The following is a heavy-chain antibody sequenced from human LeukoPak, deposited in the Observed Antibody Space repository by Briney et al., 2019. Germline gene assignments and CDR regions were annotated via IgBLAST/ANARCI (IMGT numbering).Heavy chain of an antibody. CDR2: INHSGST. J-gene: IGHJ4*02. CDR1: GGSFSGYY. Sequence: PSETLSLTCAVYGGSFSGYYWSWIRQPPGKGLEWIGEINHSGSTNYNPSLKSRVTISVDTSKNHFSLKLSSVTAADTAVYYCARLHSYSXAWYYFDYWGQGALVTVSS. D-gene: IGHD6-19*01. V-gene: IGHV4-34*01. CDR3: ARLHSYSXAWYYFDY.